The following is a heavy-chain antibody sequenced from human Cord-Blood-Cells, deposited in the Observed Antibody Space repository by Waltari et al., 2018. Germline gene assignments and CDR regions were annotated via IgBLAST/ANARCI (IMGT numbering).Heavy chain of an antibody. CDR3: ARAFIVVVPAAIGPLDY. CDR2: IKQDGSEK. V-gene: IGHV3-7*05. J-gene: IGHJ4*02. D-gene: IGHD2-2*01. CDR1: GFTFSSYW. Sequence: EVQLVESGGGLVQPGGSLRLPCAASGFTFSSYWMSWVRQAPGKGLEWVANIKQDGSEKYYVDSVKGRFTISRDNAKNSLYLQMNSLRAEDTAVYYCARAFIVVVPAAIGPLDYWGQGTLVTVSS.